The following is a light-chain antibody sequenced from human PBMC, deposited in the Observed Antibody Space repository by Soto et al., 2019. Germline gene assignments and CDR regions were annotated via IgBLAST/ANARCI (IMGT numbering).Light chain of an antibody. CDR1: TSDLGSYDY. V-gene: IGLV2-11*01. CDR3: CSFSGTSTLYV. Sequence: QSALTQAPSVSGTPGQRVTISCTGTTSDLGSYDYVSWYQQHPGRAPKLMIYDATERPSGVPDRFSGSKSGNTASLTISRLQAEDEADYYCCSFSGTSTLYVFGTGTKVTVL. J-gene: IGLJ1*01. CDR2: DAT.